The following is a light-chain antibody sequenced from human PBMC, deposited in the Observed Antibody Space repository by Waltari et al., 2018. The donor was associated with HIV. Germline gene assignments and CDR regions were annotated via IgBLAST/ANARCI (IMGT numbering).Light chain of an antibody. V-gene: IGLV6-57*01. CDR2: EDN. Sequence: NFMLTQPHSVSESPGKTVTISCTRSSGSIASNYVQWYQQRPGSSPPTVNYEDNQRPSGVPDRFSGSIDSSSNSASLTISGLKTEDEADDYCQSYDSSNNVVFGGGTKLTVL. CDR1: SGSIASNY. J-gene: IGLJ2*01. CDR3: QSYDSSNNVV.